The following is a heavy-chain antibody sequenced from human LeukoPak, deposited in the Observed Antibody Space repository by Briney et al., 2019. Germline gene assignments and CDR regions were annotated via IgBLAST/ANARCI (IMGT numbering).Heavy chain of an antibody. V-gene: IGHV3-73*01. CDR3: TRQRMTTVVTDAFDI. CDR1: GFTFSGSA. D-gene: IGHD4-23*01. Sequence: PGGSLRLSCAASGFTFSGSAMHWVRQASGKGLEWVGRIRSKANSYATAYAASVKGRFTISRDDSKNTAYLQMNSLKTEDTAVYYCTRQRMTTVVTDAFDIWGQGTMVTVSS. CDR2: IRSKANSYAT. J-gene: IGHJ3*02.